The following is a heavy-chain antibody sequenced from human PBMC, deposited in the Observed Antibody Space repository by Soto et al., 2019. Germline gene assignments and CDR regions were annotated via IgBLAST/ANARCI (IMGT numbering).Heavy chain of an antibody. CDR1: GGSISSGDYY. Sequence: SETLSLTCTVSGGSISSGDYYWSWIRQPPGKGLEWIGYIYYSGSTYYNPSLKSRVTISVDTSKNQFSLKLSSVTAADTAVYYCARDSGDGGYYGMDVWGQATTVTVYS. CDR2: IYYSGST. D-gene: IGHD3-10*01. CDR3: ARDSGDGGYYGMDV. V-gene: IGHV4-30-4*01. J-gene: IGHJ6*02.